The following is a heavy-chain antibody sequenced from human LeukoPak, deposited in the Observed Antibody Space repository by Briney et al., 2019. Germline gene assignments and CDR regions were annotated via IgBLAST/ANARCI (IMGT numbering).Heavy chain of an antibody. CDR1: GGSISSSSYY. CDR2: IYYSGST. Sequence: SETLSLTCTVSGGSISSSSYYWGWIRQPPGKGLEWIGSIYYSGSTYYNPSLKSRVTISVDTSKNQFSLKLSSVTAADTAVYYCARHMCSGNSNFDYWGQGTLVTVSS. D-gene: IGHD3-10*02. V-gene: IGHV4-39*01. CDR3: ARHMCSGNSNFDY. J-gene: IGHJ4*02.